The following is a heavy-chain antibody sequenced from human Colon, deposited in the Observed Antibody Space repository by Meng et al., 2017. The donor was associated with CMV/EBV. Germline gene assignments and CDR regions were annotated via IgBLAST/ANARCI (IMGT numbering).Heavy chain of an antibody. CDR2: MFPGDSDT. CDR1: GYDFARYW. CDR3: ARVELPGDAFDI. V-gene: IGHV5-51*01. J-gene: IGHJ3*02. Sequence: GESLKISCKGSGYDFARYWFGWVRQMPGKGLEWMGIMFPGDSDTRYSPSLKSRVTISVDTSKNQFSLKLSSVTAADTAVYYCARVELPGDAFDIWGQGTMVTVSS. D-gene: IGHD2-15*01.